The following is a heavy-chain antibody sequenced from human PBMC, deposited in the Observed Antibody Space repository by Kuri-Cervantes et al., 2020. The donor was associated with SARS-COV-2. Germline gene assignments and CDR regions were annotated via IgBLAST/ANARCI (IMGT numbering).Heavy chain of an antibody. D-gene: IGHD6-13*01. J-gene: IGHJ4*02. V-gene: IGHV4-61*02. CDR3: ARGLIAASAGIYFDT. Sequence: SETLSLTCTVSGDSMSSDSYYWSWIRQPAGKGLEWIGRIYTSGTTDYNPSLKSRVSMSLDTSRNRFSLTLHSVTGADTAVYFCARGLIAASAGIYFDTWGQGSLVTVSS. CDR1: GDSMSSDSYY. CDR2: IYTSGTT.